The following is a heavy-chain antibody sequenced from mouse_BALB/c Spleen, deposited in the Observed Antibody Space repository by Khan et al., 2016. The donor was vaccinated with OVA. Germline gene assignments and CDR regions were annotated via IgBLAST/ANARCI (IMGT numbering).Heavy chain of an antibody. CDR1: GYSITSGYS. CDR2: IHYSGST. Sequence: EVQLLETGPDLVKPSQSLSLTCTVTGYSITSGYSWHWIRQFPGNKLEWMGYIHYSGSTNYNPSLKSRISITRDTSKNQFFLQLNSVTTEDTATYYCARSLYYGNSDWYFDVWGAGTTVTVSS. D-gene: IGHD2-1*01. CDR3: ARSLYYGNSDWYFDV. V-gene: IGHV3-1*02. J-gene: IGHJ1*01.